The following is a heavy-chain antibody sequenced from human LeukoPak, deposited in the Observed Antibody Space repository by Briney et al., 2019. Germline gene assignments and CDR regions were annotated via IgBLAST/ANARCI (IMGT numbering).Heavy chain of an antibody. Sequence: PSETLSLTCAVSGYSISSGGYYWSWIRQHPGKGLEWIGYIYYSGSTYYNPSLKSRVTISVDTSKNQFSLKLSSVTAADTAVYYCARAHYYDSSFTRSYFDYWGQGTLVTVSS. CDR2: IYYSGST. V-gene: IGHV4-31*11. J-gene: IGHJ4*02. D-gene: IGHD3-22*01. CDR3: ARAHYYDSSFTRSYFDY. CDR1: GYSISSGGYY.